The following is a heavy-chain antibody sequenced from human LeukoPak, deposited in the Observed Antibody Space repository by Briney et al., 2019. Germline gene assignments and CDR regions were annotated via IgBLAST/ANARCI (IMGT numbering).Heavy chain of an antibody. Sequence: GGSLTLSRAASGFTFSSYAVRWARQPPGKGLEWVSAISGSGGSTYYADSVKGRFTISRDNSKNTLYLQMNSLRAEDTAVYYCAKERPGGSYHRGYYFDSWGEGTLVTVSS. CDR2: ISGSGGST. V-gene: IGHV3-23*01. J-gene: IGHJ4*02. CDR3: AKERPGGSYHRGYYFDS. D-gene: IGHD1-26*01. CDR1: GFTFSSYA.